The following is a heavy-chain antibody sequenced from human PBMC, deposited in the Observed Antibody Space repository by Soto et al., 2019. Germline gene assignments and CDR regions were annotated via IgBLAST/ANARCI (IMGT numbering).Heavy chain of an antibody. J-gene: IGHJ4*02. CDR2: VYHTGRT. CDR1: GASFKSGSYS. Sequence: ETLSLTCTVSGASFKSGSYSWSWIRQPPGKGLEWIGYVYHTGRTSYNPSLKSRVSISMDTYKNQFSLNLDSVTAADTAVYFCARDFAYFDSWGQGTLVTVYS. D-gene: IGHD3-3*01. V-gene: IGHV4-61*01. CDR3: ARDFAYFDS.